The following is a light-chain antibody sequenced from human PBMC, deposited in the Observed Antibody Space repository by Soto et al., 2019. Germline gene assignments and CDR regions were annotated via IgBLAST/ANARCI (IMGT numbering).Light chain of an antibody. J-gene: IGKJ2*01. Sequence: DIQMTQSPSTLSASVGDRVTITCRASQSIKNWLAWYQQKPGEAPKLLIYKASTLESGVPSRFSGSGSGTEFTLTISSLQPDDFATYYCQQYNSFSPNTFGQGTKLEIK. CDR3: QQYNSFSPNT. CDR2: KAS. CDR1: QSIKNW. V-gene: IGKV1-5*03.